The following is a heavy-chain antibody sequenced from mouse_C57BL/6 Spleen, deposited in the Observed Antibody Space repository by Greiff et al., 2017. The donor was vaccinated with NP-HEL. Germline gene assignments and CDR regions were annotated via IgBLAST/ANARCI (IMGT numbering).Heavy chain of an antibody. D-gene: IGHD2-4*01. J-gene: IGHJ2*01. V-gene: IGHV1-80*01. CDR1: GYAFSSYW. CDR2: IYPGDGDT. CDR3: ARSYYDYDERGGYSFDY. Sequence: QVQLQQSGAELVKPGASVKISCKASGYAFSSYWMNWVKQRPGKGLEWIGQIYPGDGDTNYNGKFKGKATLTADKSSSTAYMQLSSLTSEDSAVYFWARSYYDYDERGGYSFDYWGQGTTLTVSS.